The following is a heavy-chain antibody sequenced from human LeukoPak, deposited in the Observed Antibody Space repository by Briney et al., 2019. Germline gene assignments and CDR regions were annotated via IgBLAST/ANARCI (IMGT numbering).Heavy chain of an antibody. CDR3: ARQDTITMVRGVKGAFDI. J-gene: IGHJ3*02. D-gene: IGHD3-10*01. V-gene: IGHV5-51*01. CDR1: GYSFTSYW. Sequence: GESLKISCKGSGYSFTSYWIGWVRQMPGKGLEWMGIIYPGDSDTRYSPSFQGQVTISADKSISTAYLQWSSLKASDTAMYYCARQDTITMVRGVKGAFDIWGQGTMVTVSS. CDR2: IYPGDSDT.